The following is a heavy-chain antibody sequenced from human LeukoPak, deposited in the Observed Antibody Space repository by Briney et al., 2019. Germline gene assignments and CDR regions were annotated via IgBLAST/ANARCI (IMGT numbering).Heavy chain of an antibody. CDR2: IYYSGST. D-gene: IGHD6-13*01. J-gene: IGHJ4*02. CDR3: ARAGSSSWYGYYFDY. Sequence: SSETLSLTCTVSGGSISSGGYYWSWIRQHPGKGLEWIGYIYYSGSTYYNPSLKSRVTISVDTSKNQFSLKLSSVTAADTAVYYCARAGSSSWYGYYFDYWGQGTLVTVSS. CDR1: GGSISSGGYY. V-gene: IGHV4-31*03.